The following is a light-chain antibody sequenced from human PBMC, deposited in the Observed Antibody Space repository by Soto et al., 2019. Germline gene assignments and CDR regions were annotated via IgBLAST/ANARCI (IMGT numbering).Light chain of an antibody. CDR2: DAS. Sequence: DIPMTQSPSTLSASVGDRVTITCRASQSISSWLAWYQQKPGKAPKLLIYDASSLESGVPSRFSGSGSGKEFTLTISSLQPDDFATYYCQQYKSFSWTFGQGTNVEIK. CDR1: QSISSW. J-gene: IGKJ1*01. V-gene: IGKV1-5*01. CDR3: QQYKSFSWT.